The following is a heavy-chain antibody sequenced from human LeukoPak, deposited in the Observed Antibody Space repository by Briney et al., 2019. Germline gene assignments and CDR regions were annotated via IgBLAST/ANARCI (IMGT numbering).Heavy chain of an antibody. J-gene: IGHJ4*02. CDR2: IISSSNYI. CDR3: ARDSVVVTTIIRYFDY. V-gene: IGHV3-21*01. CDR1: GFTFSSYT. D-gene: IGHD2-21*02. Sequence: PGGSLRLSCAASGFTFSSYTMHWVRQAPGKGLEWVSSIISSSNYISYADSVKGRFTISRDNAKNSLYLQMNGLRAEDTAVYYCARDSVVVTTIIRYFDYWGQGTLVTVSS.